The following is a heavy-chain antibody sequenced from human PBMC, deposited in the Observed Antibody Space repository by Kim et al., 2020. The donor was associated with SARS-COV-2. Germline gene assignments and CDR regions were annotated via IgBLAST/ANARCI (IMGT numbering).Heavy chain of an antibody. J-gene: IGHJ5*02. CDR3: ARGYYHDSSPRIWFDP. V-gene: IGHV4-30-4*01. CDR2: IYYSGST. Sequence: SETLSLTCTVSGGSISSGDYFWSWIRQPPGKGLEWIGYIYYSGSTYYNPSLKSRVTITLDTSKNQFSLILSSVTAADTAVYYCARGYYHDSSPRIWFDPWGQGTQVTVSS. D-gene: IGHD3-22*01. CDR1: GGSISSGDYF.